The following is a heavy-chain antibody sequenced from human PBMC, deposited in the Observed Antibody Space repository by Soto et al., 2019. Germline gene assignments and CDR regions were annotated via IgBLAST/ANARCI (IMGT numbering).Heavy chain of an antibody. D-gene: IGHD3-3*01. CDR3: ARDRDVDFWSGYYYGMDV. V-gene: IGHV3-23*01. CDR2: ISGSGGST. CDR1: GFTFSSYA. Sequence: EVQLLESGGGLVQPGGSLRLSCAASGFTFSSYAMSWVRQAPGKGLEWVSAISGSGGSTYYADSVKGRFTISRDNSKNTLYLQMNSLRAEDTAVYYCARDRDVDFWSGYYYGMDVWGQGTTVTVSS. J-gene: IGHJ6*02.